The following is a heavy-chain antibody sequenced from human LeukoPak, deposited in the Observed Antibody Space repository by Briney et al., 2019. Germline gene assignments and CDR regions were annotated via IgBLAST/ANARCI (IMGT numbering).Heavy chain of an antibody. CDR1: GGSISSGDYY. Sequence: SETLSLTCTVSGGSISSGDYYWSWIRQPPGKGLEWIGYIYYSGSTYYNPSLKSRVTISVDTSKNQFSLKLSSVTAADTAVYYCARADPGDKADYPFDYWGQGTLVTVSS. CDR3: ARADPGDKADYPFDY. CDR2: IYYSGST. D-gene: IGHD5-18*01. V-gene: IGHV4-30-4*01. J-gene: IGHJ4*02.